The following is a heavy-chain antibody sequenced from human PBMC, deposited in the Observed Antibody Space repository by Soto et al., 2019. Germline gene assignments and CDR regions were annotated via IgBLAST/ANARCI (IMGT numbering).Heavy chain of an antibody. CDR2: IYPGDSDT. CDR1: GYSFTSYW. D-gene: IGHD1-1*01. Sequence: GESLKISCKGSGYSFTSYWIGWVRQMPGKGLEWMGIIYPGDSDTRYSPSFQGQVTISADKSISTAYLQWSSLKASDTAMYYCARGPTGFTFYFGYAVSEDYYGMDVSGQGSAVTVSS. J-gene: IGHJ6*02. V-gene: IGHV5-51*01. CDR3: ARGPTGFTFYFGYAVSEDYYGMDV.